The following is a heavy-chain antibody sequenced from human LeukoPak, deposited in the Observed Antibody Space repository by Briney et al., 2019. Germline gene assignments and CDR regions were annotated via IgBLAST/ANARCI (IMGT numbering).Heavy chain of an antibody. CDR3: ARHEGSGSYYSY. D-gene: IGHD1-26*01. V-gene: IGHV5-51*07. CDR1: GYSFPTYW. J-gene: IGHJ4*02. CDR2: VSPDDSEI. Sequence: GESLKISCKGSGYSFPTYWIAWVHQMPGRGLEWMGIVSPDDSEIRYSPSFRGQVTISADKSTSTAYLQWSRLKASDTAIYYCARHEGSGSYYSYWGQGTLVTVSS.